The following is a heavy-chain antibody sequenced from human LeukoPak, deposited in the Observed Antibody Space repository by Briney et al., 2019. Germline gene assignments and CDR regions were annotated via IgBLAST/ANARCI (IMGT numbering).Heavy chain of an antibody. V-gene: IGHV1-69*04. CDR2: VIPTFDMT. Sequence: GASVKVSCKASGDTLNSYAISWLRQAPGQGLEWMGRVIPTFDMTNYAQRFQARVTITADKSTSTAYMELGSLRSEDTAVYYCARSEIDYFDSSGYYYIFDYWGQGTLVTVSS. CDR1: GDTLNSYA. J-gene: IGHJ4*02. CDR3: ARSEIDYFDSSGYYYIFDY. D-gene: IGHD3-22*01.